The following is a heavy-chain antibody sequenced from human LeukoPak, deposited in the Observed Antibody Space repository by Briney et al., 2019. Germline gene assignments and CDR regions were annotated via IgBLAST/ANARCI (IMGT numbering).Heavy chain of an antibody. CDR1: GYTFTSYY. J-gene: IGHJ3*02. CDR3: ARVSRWLQWGGAFDI. D-gene: IGHD5-24*01. CDR2: INPSGGST. Sequence: GASVKVSCKASGYTFTSYYMHWVRQAPGQGLEWMGLINPSGGSTSYAQKFQGGVTMTRDTSTSTVYMELSSLRSEDTAVYYCARVSRWLQWGGAFDIWGQGTMVTVSS. V-gene: IGHV1-46*01.